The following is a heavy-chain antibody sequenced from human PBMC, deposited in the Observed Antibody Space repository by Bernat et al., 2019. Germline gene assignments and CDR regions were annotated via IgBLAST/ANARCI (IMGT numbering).Heavy chain of an antibody. V-gene: IGHV1-2*02. CDR1: GYTFTDYY. CDR3: ARDRGDVAIV. J-gene: IGHJ4*02. Sequence: QVQLVQSGAEVKKPAASVKVSCKASGYTFTDYYIHWVRQAPGQGLEWMGWINPHSGATNYAQKFQDRVIMTRDTSISTAYMELSRLRSDDAAVYYCARDRGDVAIVWGQGTLVTVSS. D-gene: IGHD2-21*02. CDR2: INPHSGAT.